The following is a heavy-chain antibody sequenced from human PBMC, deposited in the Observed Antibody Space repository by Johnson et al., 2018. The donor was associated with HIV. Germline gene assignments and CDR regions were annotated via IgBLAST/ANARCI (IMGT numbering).Heavy chain of an antibody. D-gene: IGHD5-18*01. CDR1: GFTFDDYV. CDR3: ARLPSGYNRDTFNI. Sequence: VQLVESGGGLVQPGGSLRLSCAASGFTFDDYVMSWVRQAPGKGLEWVCGINWRGGSTGYADSVKGRFTISRDNAKNILYLQMNSLRAEDTATYYCARLPSGYNRDTFNIWGQGTMVTVSS. CDR2: INWRGGST. V-gene: IGHV3-20*04. J-gene: IGHJ3*02.